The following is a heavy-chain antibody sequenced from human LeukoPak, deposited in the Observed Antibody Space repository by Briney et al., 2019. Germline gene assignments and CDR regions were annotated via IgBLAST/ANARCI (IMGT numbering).Heavy chain of an antibody. J-gene: IGHJ3*02. Sequence: PSETLSLTCAVSGGSISSSNWWSWVRQPPGKGLEWIGEIYHSGSTDYNPSLKSRVTISVDKSKNRFSLELSSVTAADTAVYYCARLQRITMNAFDIWGQGTMVTVSS. D-gene: IGHD3-22*01. CDR1: GGSISSSNW. CDR3: ARLQRITMNAFDI. CDR2: IYHSGST. V-gene: IGHV4-4*02.